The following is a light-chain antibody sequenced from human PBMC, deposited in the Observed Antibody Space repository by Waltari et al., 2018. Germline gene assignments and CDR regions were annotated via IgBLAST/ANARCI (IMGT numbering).Light chain of an antibody. CDR1: QSISTL. Sequence: DIQMTQSPSTLSASVGDRVTITCRASQSISTLLAWFQQKPGNPPKLLIYKTFNLERGVPARFSGSGSGTEFTLTITSLQPDDFATYDCQQYSSSSMFSFGQGTKLEIK. CDR2: KTF. V-gene: IGKV1-5*03. J-gene: IGKJ2*03. CDR3: QQYSSSSMFS.